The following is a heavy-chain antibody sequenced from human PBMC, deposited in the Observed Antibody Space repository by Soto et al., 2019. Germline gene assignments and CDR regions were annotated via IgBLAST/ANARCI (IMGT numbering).Heavy chain of an antibody. CDR2: IYYSGST. Sequence: SQLMSVTCTVAYGSIISGGYYWSWIRQHPGKGLEWIGYIYYSGSTYYNPSLKSRVTISVDTSKNQFSLKLSSVTAADTAVYYCAREPTIWGQGTLVTVSS. CDR1: YGSIISGGYY. CDR3: AREPTI. J-gene: IGHJ4*02. V-gene: IGHV4-31*03. D-gene: IGHD1-26*01.